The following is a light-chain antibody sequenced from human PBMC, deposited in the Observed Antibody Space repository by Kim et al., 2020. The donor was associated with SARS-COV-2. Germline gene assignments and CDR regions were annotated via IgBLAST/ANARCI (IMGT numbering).Light chain of an antibody. CDR3: QQRSNWPIT. CDR2: DAS. J-gene: IGKJ5*01. V-gene: IGKV3-11*01. Sequence: FSPGDRPTLSCRASESVSSYLAWYQQKPGQAPRLLIYDASNRATGIPARFSGSGSGTDFTLTISSLEPEDFAVYYCQQRSNWPITFGQGTRLEIK. CDR1: ESVSSY.